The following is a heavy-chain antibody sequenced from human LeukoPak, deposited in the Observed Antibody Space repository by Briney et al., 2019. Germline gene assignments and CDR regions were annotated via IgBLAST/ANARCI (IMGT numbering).Heavy chain of an antibody. CDR2: VRNDGSNE. J-gene: IGHJ5*02. CDR1: GLVPREYC. Sequence: SGGALRISLKTAGLVPREYCQHWGRPAPGQGVGGGGFVRNDGSNEYYVGSVKGRFTISRDKSKNTLYLQMNSLRAEDTAVYSCAKESDSGYHSEGPKTWGLGTLVTVSS. CDR3: AKESDSGYHSEGPKT. D-gene: IGHD5-12*01. V-gene: IGHV3-30*02.